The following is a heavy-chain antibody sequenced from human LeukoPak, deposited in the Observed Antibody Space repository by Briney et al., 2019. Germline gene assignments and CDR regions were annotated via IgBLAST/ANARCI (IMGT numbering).Heavy chain of an antibody. CDR2: IIPIFGTA. CDR1: GGTFSSYA. Sequence: ASVKVSCKASGGTFSSYAISWVRQAPGQGLEWMGGIIPIFGTANYAQKFQGRVTITADESTSTAYMELSSLRSEDTAVYYCARERNRPGVEAATRNWFDPWGQGTLVTVSS. D-gene: IGHD2-15*01. CDR3: ARERNRPGVEAATRNWFDP. J-gene: IGHJ5*02. V-gene: IGHV1-69*13.